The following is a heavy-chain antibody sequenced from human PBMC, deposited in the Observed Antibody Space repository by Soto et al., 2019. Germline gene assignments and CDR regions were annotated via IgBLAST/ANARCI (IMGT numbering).Heavy chain of an antibody. Sequence: QVQLVESGGRVVQPGMSLRLSCTTSGFPFSNYGFHWVRQAPGKGLEWVADIWSHGRNAYYADSVEGRFTISRDNSKNTLDLQMNNLRLEDTAVYYCARDGGLARLWFGEFSGWGQGTLVTVSS. CDR2: IWSHGRNA. V-gene: IGHV3-33*01. D-gene: IGHD3-10*01. CDR1: GFPFSNYG. J-gene: IGHJ4*01. CDR3: ARDGGLARLWFGEFSG.